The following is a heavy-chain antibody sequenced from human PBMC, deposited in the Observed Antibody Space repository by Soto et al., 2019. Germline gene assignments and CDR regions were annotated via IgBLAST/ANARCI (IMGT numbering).Heavy chain of an antibody. Sequence: GGSLRLSCAASGFTFSSYAMSWVRKAPGKGVEWVSAISGSGGSTYYADSVKGRFTISRDNSKNTLYLQMNSLRAEDTAVYYCAKDEQLVRLGMDAWGQGTKVTVSS. J-gene: IGHJ6*02. D-gene: IGHD6-6*01. CDR3: AKDEQLVRLGMDA. V-gene: IGHV3-23*01. CDR1: GFTFSSYA. CDR2: ISGSGGST.